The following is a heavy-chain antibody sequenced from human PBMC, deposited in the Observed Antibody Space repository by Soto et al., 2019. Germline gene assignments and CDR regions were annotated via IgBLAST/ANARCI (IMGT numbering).Heavy chain of an antibody. D-gene: IGHD6-13*01. CDR2: TYYRSKWYN. Sequence: SQTLSLTCAIYGDSVSSNSAAWNWTRQSPSRGLEWLGRTYYRSKWYNVYAVSVKSRITINPDTSKNQFSLQLNSVTPEDTAVYYCARVLRTRRSWTPLPCYYHGRDGWCQGTTLTVS. J-gene: IGHJ6*02. CDR3: ARVLRTRRSWTPLPCYYHGRDG. V-gene: IGHV6-1*01. CDR1: GDSVSSNSAA.